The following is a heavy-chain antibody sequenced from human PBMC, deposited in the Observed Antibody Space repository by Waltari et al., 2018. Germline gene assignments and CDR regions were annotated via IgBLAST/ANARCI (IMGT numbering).Heavy chain of an antibody. J-gene: IGHJ5*02. Sequence: QVQLQESGQGLVTPSETLSLTCAVSGYSISSGYYWGWIRQPPGTGLEWIGSIYHSGSTYYNPSLKSRVTISVDTSKNQFSLKLSSVTAADTAMYYCARDHYYGSGSYYNVGYNWFDPWGQGTLVTVSS. CDR1: GYSISSGYY. D-gene: IGHD3-10*01. CDR2: IYHSGST. CDR3: ARDHYYGSGSYYNVGYNWFDP. V-gene: IGHV4-38-2*02.